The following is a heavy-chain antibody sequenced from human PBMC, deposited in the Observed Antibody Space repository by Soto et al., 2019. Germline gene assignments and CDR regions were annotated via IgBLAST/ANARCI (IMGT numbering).Heavy chain of an antibody. CDR2: TWHDESNK. J-gene: IGHJ4*02. V-gene: IGHV3-33*06. Sequence: QVQLVESGGGVVQPGGSLRLSCAASGFTFRTYGMHWVRQAPGKGLEWVAVTWHDESNKYYGDSVKGRFTISRDNCENRLDLKMASPRVEDAAVYFGVKDRPNWGRAFDHWGRGTLVTVSS. CDR1: GFTFRTYG. D-gene: IGHD3-16*01. CDR3: VKDRPNWGRAFDH.